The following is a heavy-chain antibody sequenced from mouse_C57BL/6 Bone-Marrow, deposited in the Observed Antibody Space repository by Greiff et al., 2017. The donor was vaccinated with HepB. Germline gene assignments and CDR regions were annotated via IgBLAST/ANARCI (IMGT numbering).Heavy chain of an antibody. Sequence: VQLQQSGPELVKPGASVKISCKASGYTFTDYYMNWVKQSHGKSLEWIGDINPNNGGTSYNQKFKGKATLTVDKSSSTAYMEIRSLTSEDSAVYYCAIRSSCAWFAYWGQGTLVTVSA. V-gene: IGHV1-26*01. J-gene: IGHJ3*01. CDR3: AIRSSCAWFAY. CDR1: GYTFTDYY. D-gene: IGHD1-1*01. CDR2: INPNNGGT.